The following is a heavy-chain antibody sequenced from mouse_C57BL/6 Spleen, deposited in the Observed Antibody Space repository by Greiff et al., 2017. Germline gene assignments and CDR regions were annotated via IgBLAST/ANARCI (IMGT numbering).Heavy chain of an antibody. CDR2: IDPSDSYT. D-gene: IGHD3-2*02. CDR1: GYTFTSYW. J-gene: IGHJ4*01. Sequence: QVQLQQSGAELVRPGTSVKLSCKASGYTFTSYWMHWVKQRPGQGLEWIGVIDPSDSYTNYNQKFKGKATLTVDTSSSTAYMQLSSLTSEDSAVYYCARWGSSGHYYAMDYWGQGTSVTVSS. V-gene: IGHV1-59*01. CDR3: ARWGSSGHYYAMDY.